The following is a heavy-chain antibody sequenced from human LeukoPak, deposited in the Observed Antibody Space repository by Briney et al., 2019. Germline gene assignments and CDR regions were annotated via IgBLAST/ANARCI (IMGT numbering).Heavy chain of an antibody. CDR1: GVSISSYY. V-gene: IGHV4-59*01. CDR3: ARENHYYGSGSYYFDY. D-gene: IGHD3-10*01. CDR2: IYYSGST. J-gene: IGHJ4*02. Sequence: SETLSLTCTVSGVSISSYYWSWIRQPPGKGLEWIGYIYYSGSTNYNPSLKSRVTISVDTSKNQFSLKLSSVTAADTAVYYCARENHYYGSGSYYFDYWGQGTLVTVSS.